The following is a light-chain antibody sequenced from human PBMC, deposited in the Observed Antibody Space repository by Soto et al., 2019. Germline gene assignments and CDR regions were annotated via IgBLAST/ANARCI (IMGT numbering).Light chain of an antibody. CDR2: GAS. J-gene: IGKJ2*01. Sequence: EIVLTQSPGTLSLSPGERATLSCRASQSVSSSFLAWYQQKPGQAPRLLIYGASSRATAIPDRFSGSGSVTDFTLTISRLEPEDFAVYYCQQYGSSPRTFGQGTKLEI. CDR3: QQYGSSPRT. V-gene: IGKV3-20*01. CDR1: QSVSSSF.